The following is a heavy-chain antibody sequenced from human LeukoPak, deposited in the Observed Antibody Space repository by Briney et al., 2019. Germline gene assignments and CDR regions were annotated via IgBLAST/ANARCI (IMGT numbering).Heavy chain of an antibody. CDR2: ISSSSSYI. V-gene: IGHV3-21*01. CDR3: ARVTTFHYFYMDV. CDR1: GFIFSSYN. J-gene: IGHJ6*03. Sequence: GGSLRLSCAASGFIFSSYNMNWVRQAPGKGLEWVSSISSSSSYIYYADSVKGRFTISRDNAKNSLYLQMNSLRAEDTAVYYCARVTTFHYFYMDVWGKGTTVTVSS. D-gene: IGHD4-17*01.